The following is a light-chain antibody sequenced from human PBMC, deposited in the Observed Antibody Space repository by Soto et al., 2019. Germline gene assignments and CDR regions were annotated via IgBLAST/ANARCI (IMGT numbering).Light chain of an antibody. J-gene: IGKJ2*01. CDR1: RRISGDY. CDR2: GAA. Sequence: EVVLTQSPGTLSLSPGERATLSCRASRRISGDYLAWYQQKPGQAPRPLMYGAANRATGIPDRFSGGGSGKDFTLTISRLESEDFAVYYCLQSGSSPYTFGQGTKLEI. V-gene: IGKV3-20*01. CDR3: LQSGSSPYT.